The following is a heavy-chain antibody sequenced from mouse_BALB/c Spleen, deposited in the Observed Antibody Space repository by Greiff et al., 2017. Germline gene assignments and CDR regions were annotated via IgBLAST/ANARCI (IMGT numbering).Heavy chain of an antibody. V-gene: IGHV2-6-7*02. J-gene: IGHJ4*01. D-gene: IGHD2-1*01. CDR2: IWGDGRT. Sequence: VQLQESGPGLVAPSQSLAITCTVSGFSLTGYGVNWVRPPPGKGLESLGMIWGDGRTDYNSALKSRLSISNDNSKSQVFLKMNSLQTDDTARYYCARDLLYAMDYWGQGTSVTVSS. CDR3: ARDLLYAMDY. CDR1: GFSLTGYG.